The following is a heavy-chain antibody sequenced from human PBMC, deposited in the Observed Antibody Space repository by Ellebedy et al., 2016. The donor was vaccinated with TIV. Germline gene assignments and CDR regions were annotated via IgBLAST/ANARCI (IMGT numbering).Heavy chain of an antibody. V-gene: IGHV3-13*05. D-gene: IGHD5-18*01. CDR1: GFTFSSYD. CDR3: ARGGYSYGHNDAFDI. CDR2: IGTAGDP. J-gene: IGHJ3*02. Sequence: LSLTXAASGFTFSSYDMHWVRQATGKGLEWVSAIGTAGDPYYPGSVKGRFTISRENAKNSLYLQMNSLRAGDTAVYYCARGGYSYGHNDAFDIWGQGTMVTVSS.